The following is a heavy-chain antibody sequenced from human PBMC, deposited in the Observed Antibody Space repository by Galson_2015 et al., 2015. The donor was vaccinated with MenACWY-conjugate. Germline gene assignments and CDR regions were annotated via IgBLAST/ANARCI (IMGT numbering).Heavy chain of an antibody. CDR1: GGSIYSDPYW. CDR3: ARLPRGINLMVEGS. D-gene: IGHD2-15*01. J-gene: IGHJ5*02. CDR2: IHYSETT. V-gene: IGHV4-39*01. Sequence: SETLSLTCTVSGGSIYSDPYWWGWIRRPPGKGLEWIASIHYSETTHYNPSLRSRVSISVDSSRNQFSLQLSSVTAADTSVYYCARLPRGINLMVEGSWGQGILVTVSS.